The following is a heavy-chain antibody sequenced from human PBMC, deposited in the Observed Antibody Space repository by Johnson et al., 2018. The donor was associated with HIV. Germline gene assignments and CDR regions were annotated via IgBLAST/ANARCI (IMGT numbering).Heavy chain of an antibody. D-gene: IGHD4-23*01. J-gene: IGHJ3*02. CDR2: ISWDGGST. V-gene: IGHV3-43D*03. Sequence: QLVESGGGVVQPGRSLRLSCAASGFTFDDYAMHWVRQAPGKGLEWVSLISWDGGSTYYADSVKGRFTISRDNSKNTLYLQMNSLRAEDTAIYYCAKRTGKYGGVFDMWGQGTLVTVSA. CDR3: AKRTGKYGGVFDM. CDR1: GFTFDDYA.